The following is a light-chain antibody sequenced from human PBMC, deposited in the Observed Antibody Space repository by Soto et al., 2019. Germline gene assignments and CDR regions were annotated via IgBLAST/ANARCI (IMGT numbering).Light chain of an antibody. CDR3: QSYDSSLSGWV. Sequence: QSVLTQPPSVSGAPGQRVTISCTGSSSNSGAGYDVHWYQQLPGTAPKFLIYGNSNRPSGVPDRFSGSKSGTSASLAITGLQAEDEADYYCQSYDSSLSGWVFGGGTKVTVL. CDR1: SSNSGAGYD. CDR2: GNS. V-gene: IGLV1-40*01. J-gene: IGLJ3*02.